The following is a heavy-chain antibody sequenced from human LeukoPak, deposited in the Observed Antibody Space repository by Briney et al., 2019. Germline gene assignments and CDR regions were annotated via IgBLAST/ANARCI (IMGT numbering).Heavy chain of an antibody. CDR2: ISGIGGST. CDR1: GFTFSSYA. Sequence: GGSLRLSCAASGFTFSSYAMHWVRQAPGKGLEYVSAISGIGGSTYYANSVKGRFTISRDNSKNTLYLQMGSLRAEDMAVYYCARFGYSSSWSFNDYWGQGTLVTVSS. V-gene: IGHV3-64*01. D-gene: IGHD6-13*01. CDR3: ARFGYSSSWSFNDY. J-gene: IGHJ4*02.